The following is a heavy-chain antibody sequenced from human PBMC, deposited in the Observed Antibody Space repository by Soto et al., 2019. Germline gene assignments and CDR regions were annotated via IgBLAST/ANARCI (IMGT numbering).Heavy chain of an antibody. D-gene: IGHD3-10*01. CDR2: ISSSGSTI. CDR3: ERDMARGVIILDY. CDR1: GFTFSSYE. Sequence: GGSLRLSCAASGFTFSSYEMNWVRQAPGKGLEWVSYISSSGSTIYYADSVRGRFTISRDNAKNSLYLQMNSLRAEDTAVYYCERDMARGVIILDYWGQGTLVTVSS. J-gene: IGHJ4*02. V-gene: IGHV3-48*03.